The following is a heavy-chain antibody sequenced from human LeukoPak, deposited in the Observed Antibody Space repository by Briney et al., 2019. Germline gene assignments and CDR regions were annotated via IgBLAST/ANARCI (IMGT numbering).Heavy chain of an antibody. D-gene: IGHD3-10*01. CDR3: ARHKIWFGELLYFAY. V-gene: IGHV4-39*01. CDR1: GGSISSSSYY. J-gene: IGHJ4*02. CDR2: IYYSGST. Sequence: PSETLSLTCTVSGGSISSSSYYWGWIRQPPGKGLEWIGSIYYSGSTYYNPSLKSRVTISVDTSKNQFSLKLSSVTAADTAVYYCARHKIWFGELLYFAYWGQRTLVTVSS.